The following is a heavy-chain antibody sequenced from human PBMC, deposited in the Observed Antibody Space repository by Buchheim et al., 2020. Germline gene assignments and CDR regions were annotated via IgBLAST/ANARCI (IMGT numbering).Heavy chain of an antibody. Sequence: EVQLVESGGGLVQPGGSLRLSCAASGFTFSSYWMSWVRQAPGKGLEWVANIKQDGSEKYYVDSVKGRFTISRDNAKNSLYLQMNSLRAEDTAVYYCARAQAELLWFGELVFYYYYMDVWGKGTT. V-gene: IGHV3-7*01. CDR1: GFTFSSYW. CDR2: IKQDGSEK. D-gene: IGHD3-10*01. CDR3: ARAQAELLWFGELVFYYYYMDV. J-gene: IGHJ6*03.